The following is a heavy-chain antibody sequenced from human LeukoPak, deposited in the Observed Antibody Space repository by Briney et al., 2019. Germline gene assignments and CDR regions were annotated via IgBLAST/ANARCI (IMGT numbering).Heavy chain of an antibody. CDR3: AKGLLAAASRLAFDY. CDR2: ISGSGGST. V-gene: IGHV3-23*01. D-gene: IGHD6-13*01. J-gene: IGHJ4*02. Sequence: GGSLRLSCAASGFTFSSYAMSWVRQAPGKGLERVSAISGSGGSTYYADSVKGRFTISRDNSKNTLYLQMNSLRAEDTAVYYCAKGLLAAASRLAFDYWGQGTLVTVSS. CDR1: GFTFSSYA.